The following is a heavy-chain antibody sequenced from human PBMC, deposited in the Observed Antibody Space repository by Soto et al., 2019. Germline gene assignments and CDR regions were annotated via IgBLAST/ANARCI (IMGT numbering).Heavy chain of an antibody. Sequence: PGGSLRLSCAASGFTFSDHYMDWVRQTPGKGLEWVGRSRNKAKSYTTEYAASVKGRFTISRDESKDSLYLQMNSLKTEDTAVYYCVRGVAPAPLPGGPKAYGGRGPLVTAS. J-gene: IGHJ4*02. V-gene: IGHV3-72*01. CDR3: VRGVAPAPLPGGPKAY. CDR2: SRNKAKSYTT. CDR1: GFTFSDHY. D-gene: IGHD2-15*01.